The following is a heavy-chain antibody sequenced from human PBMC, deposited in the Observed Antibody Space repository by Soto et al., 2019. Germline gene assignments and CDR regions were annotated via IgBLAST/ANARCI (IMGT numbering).Heavy chain of an antibody. V-gene: IGHV4-59*01. CDR1: GDSISTFY. D-gene: IGHD3-22*01. CDR3: ARGRTVRNYADDSSDYFYFFDY. J-gene: IGHJ4*02. CDR2: VYYTGST. Sequence: SETLSLTCTVSGDSISTFYWGWMRQSPGKELEWIGYVYYTGSTNYNPSLKSRVTISVDRSKDQFSLKLTSANAADTAVYYCARGRTVRNYADDSSDYFYFFDYWGQGTQVTVSS.